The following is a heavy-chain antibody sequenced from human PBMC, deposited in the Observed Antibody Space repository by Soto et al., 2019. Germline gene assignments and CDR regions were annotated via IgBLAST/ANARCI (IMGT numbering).Heavy chain of an antibody. CDR2: IKSKTDGGTT. D-gene: IGHD1-26*01. Sequence: GGSLRLSCAASGFTFSNAWMNWVRQAPGKGLEWVGRIKSKTDGGTTDYAAPVKGRFTISRDDSKNTLYLQMNSLKTEDTAVYYCTEGSGSYYYGMDVCGEGTTVTVSS. V-gene: IGHV3-15*07. CDR3: TEGSGSYYYGMDV. J-gene: IGHJ6*04. CDR1: GFTFSNAW.